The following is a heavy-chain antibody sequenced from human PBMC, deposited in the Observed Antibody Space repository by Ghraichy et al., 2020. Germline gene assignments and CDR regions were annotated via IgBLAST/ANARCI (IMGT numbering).Heavy chain of an antibody. CDR3: ARVGYYGSGHSGH. CDR1: GFTFSDYW. J-gene: IGHJ4*02. V-gene: IGHV3-7*01. D-gene: IGHD3-10*01. CDR2: IKQDESEK. Sequence: GGSLRLSCEASGFTFSDYWMNWVRQAPGKGLEWVANIKQDESEKYYVDSVKGRFTISRDNAKNSLYLQMNSLRAEDTAVYYCARVGYYGSGHSGHWGQGTLVTVSS.